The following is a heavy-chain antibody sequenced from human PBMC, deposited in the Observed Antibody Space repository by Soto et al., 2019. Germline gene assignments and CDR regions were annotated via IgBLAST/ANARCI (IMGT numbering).Heavy chain of an antibody. CDR2: INHSGST. Sequence: SETLSLTCAVYGGSFSGYYWSWIRQPPGKGLEWIGEINHSGSTNYNPSLKSRVTISVDTSKNQFSLKLSSVTAADTAVYYCARDIVVVPAAIIYFDYWGQGTLVTVSS. CDR1: GGSFSGYY. J-gene: IGHJ4*02. V-gene: IGHV4-34*01. D-gene: IGHD2-2*02. CDR3: ARDIVVVPAAIIYFDY.